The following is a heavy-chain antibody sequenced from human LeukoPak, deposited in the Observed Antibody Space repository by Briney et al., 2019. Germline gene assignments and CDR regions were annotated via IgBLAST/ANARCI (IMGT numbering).Heavy chain of an antibody. J-gene: IGHJ4*02. CDR1: GFTFSSYA. D-gene: IGHD3-9*01. V-gene: IGHV3-23*01. CDR2: ISGSGGST. CDR3: AKENYDILTGYPIDY. Sequence: PGGSLRLSCAASGFTFSSYAMSWVRQGPGKGLEWVSAISGSGGSTDYADSVKGRLTISRDNSKNTLYLQMNSLRAEDTAVYYCAKENYDILTGYPIDYWGQGTLVTVSS.